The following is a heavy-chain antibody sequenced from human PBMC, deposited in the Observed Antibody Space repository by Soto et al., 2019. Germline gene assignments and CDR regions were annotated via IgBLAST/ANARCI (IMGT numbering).Heavy chain of an antibody. CDR3: ARAPTYSYGSGSPYYFYAMDV. V-gene: IGHV4-59*01. D-gene: IGHD3-10*01. CDR2: IYDGGST. J-gene: IGHJ6*02. Sequence: QVQLQQSGPGLVRPSETLSLTCTVSGDSISRYYWSWIRQSPGKGLEWIGYIYDGGSTRYNPSLRSRVTISADTSENQFSLKLSSVTAVDTAVYYCARAPTYSYGSGSPYYFYAMDVWGQGTTVTVSS. CDR1: GDSISRYY.